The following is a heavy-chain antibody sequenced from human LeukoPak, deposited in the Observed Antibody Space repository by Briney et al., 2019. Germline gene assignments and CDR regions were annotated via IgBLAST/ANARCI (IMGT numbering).Heavy chain of an antibody. CDR3: AKFDLGSYFPYFDY. J-gene: IGHJ4*02. CDR1: GFTFSSYA. Sequence: GGSLRLSCAASGFTFSSYAMSWVRQALGKGLEWVSAISGSGGSTYYADSVKGRFTISRDNSKNTLYLQMNSLRAEDTAVYYCAKFDLGSYFPYFDYWGQGTLVTVSS. CDR2: ISGSGGST. D-gene: IGHD1-26*01. V-gene: IGHV3-23*01.